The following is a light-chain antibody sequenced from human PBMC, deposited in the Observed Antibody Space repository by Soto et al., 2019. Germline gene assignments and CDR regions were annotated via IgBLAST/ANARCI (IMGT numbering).Light chain of an antibody. CDR1: SSDIGGYNY. V-gene: IGLV2-14*03. Sequence: XTGTSSDIGGYNYVSWYQQHPGKVPKLMIHDVSNRPSGVSNRFSGSKSGNTASLTISGLQAEDEADYYCSSYTGSSTLVVFGGGTKLTVL. CDR3: SSYTGSSTLVV. J-gene: IGLJ2*01. CDR2: DVS.